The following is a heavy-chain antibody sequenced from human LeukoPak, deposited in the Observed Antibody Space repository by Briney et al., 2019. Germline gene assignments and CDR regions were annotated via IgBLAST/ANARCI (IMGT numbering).Heavy chain of an antibody. J-gene: IGHJ4*02. D-gene: IGHD1-26*01. CDR3: AKDRSIGTYYTFDH. CDR1: GFTFNNYV. V-gene: IGHV3-23*01. Sequence: GSLRLSCEASGFTFNNYVMTWVRQAPGKGLEWVSSISASAAMTYYADSVKSRFTVSRDNSNNRLYLHMNGLTAADTAVYYCAKDRSIGTYYTFDHWGQGSLVTVSS. CDR2: ISASAAMT.